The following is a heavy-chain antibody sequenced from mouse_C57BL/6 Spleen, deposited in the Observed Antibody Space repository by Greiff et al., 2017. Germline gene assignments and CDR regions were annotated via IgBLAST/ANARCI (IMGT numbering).Heavy chain of an antibody. CDR1: GYTFTDYN. CDR3: ARGWDVERFAY. V-gene: IGHV1-18*01. CDR2: INPNNGGT. J-gene: IGHJ3*01. Sequence: VQLQQSGPELVKPGASVKIPCKASGYTFTDYNMDWVKQSHGKSLEWIGDINPNNGGTIYNQKFKGKATLTVDKSSSTAYMELRSLTSEDTAVYYCARGWDVERFAYWGQGTLVTVSA. D-gene: IGHD4-1*01.